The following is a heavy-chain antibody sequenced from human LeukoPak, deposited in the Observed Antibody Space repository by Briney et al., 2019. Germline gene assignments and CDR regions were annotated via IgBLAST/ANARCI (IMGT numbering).Heavy chain of an antibody. Sequence: SETLSLTCTVSGGSISSYYWSWIRQPPGKGLEWIGSIYYSGSTYYNPSLKSRVTISVDTSKNQFSLKLSSVTAADTAVYYCARDQRYYYMDVWGKGTTVTVSS. CDR2: IYYSGST. J-gene: IGHJ6*03. CDR3: ARDQRYYYMDV. CDR1: GGSISSYY. V-gene: IGHV4-39*07.